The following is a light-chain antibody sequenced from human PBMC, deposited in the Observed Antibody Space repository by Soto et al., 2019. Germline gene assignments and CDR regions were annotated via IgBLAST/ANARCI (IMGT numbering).Light chain of an antibody. CDR3: MQGTHWPWT. V-gene: IGKV2-30*02. J-gene: IGKJ1*01. CDR2: KVS. CDR1: QSLIHSDGNTY. Sequence: DVVMTQSPLSLPVALGQPASISCRSSQSLIHSDGNTYLNWFQQRPGQSPRRLIYKVSDRDSGVPDRFSGSGSGSDFTLKISRAEPEDVGVYYCMQGTHWPWTFGQGTDVEIK.